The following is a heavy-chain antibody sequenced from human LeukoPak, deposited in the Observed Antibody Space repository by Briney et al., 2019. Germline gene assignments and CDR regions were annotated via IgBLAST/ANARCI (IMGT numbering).Heavy chain of an antibody. CDR3: ASIFYYSIPF. CDR2: IYYSGDT. V-gene: IGHV4-39*02. J-gene: IGHJ4*02. CDR1: GGSITSPENY. Sequence: PSETLSLTCTVPGGSITSPENYWGWVRQPPGKGLEWIGNIYYSGDTYYNSSLRSRVTLSVDTSQNHFSLRLTSMTAADTAVYYCASIFYYSIPFWGQGALVIVSS. D-gene: IGHD3-22*01.